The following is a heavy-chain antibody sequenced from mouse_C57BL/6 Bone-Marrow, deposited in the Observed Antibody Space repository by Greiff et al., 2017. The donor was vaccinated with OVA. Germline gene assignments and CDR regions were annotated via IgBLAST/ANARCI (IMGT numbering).Heavy chain of an antibody. V-gene: IGHV1-81*01. J-gene: IGHJ1*03. CDR3: ARFYDGYYGYFDV. Sequence: VQRVESGAELARPGASVKLSCKASGYTFTSYGISWVKQRTGQGLEWIGEIYPRSGNTYYNEKFKGKATLTADKSSSTAYMELRSLTSEDSAVYYCARFYDGYYGYFDVWGTGTTVTVSS. CDR1: GYTFTSYG. D-gene: IGHD2-3*01. CDR2: IYPRSGNT.